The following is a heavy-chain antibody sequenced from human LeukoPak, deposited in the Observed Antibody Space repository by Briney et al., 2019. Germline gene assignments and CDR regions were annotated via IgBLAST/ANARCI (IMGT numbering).Heavy chain of an antibody. CDR2: IRYDGSNK. V-gene: IGHV3-30*02. Sequence: GGSLRLSCAASGFTFSSYWMHWVRQAPGKGLEWVAFIRYDGSNKYYADSVKGRFTISRDNSKNTLYLQMNSLRAEDTAVYYCAKADYSNYAYYFDYWGQGTLVTVSS. CDR1: GFTFSSYW. D-gene: IGHD4-11*01. CDR3: AKADYSNYAYYFDY. J-gene: IGHJ4*02.